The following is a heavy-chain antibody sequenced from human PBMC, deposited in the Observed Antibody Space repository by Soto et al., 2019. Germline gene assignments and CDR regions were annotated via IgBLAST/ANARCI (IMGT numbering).Heavy chain of an antibody. CDR2: INPSGGST. CDR1: GYTFTSYY. D-gene: IGHD2-21*02. CDR3: ARDGAYCGGDCYSGFDY. J-gene: IGHJ4*02. V-gene: IGHV1-46*01. Sequence: QVQLVQSGAEVKKPGASVKDSCKASGYTFTSYYMHWVRQAPGQGLEWMGIINPSGGSTSYAQKFQGRVTMTRDTSTSTVYMELSSLRSEDTAVYYCARDGAYCGGDCYSGFDYWGQGTLVTVSS.